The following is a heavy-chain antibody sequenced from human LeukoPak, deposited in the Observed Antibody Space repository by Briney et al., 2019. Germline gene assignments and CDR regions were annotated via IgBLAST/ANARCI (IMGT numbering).Heavy chain of an antibody. CDR3: ARDAGRAGTNAFDI. Sequence: GGSLRLSCAASGFTLGSYTMNWVRQAPGKGLEWVSYISSSSSTIQYADSVKGRFTISRDNAENSLYLQMNSLGVEDTAVYYCARDAGRAGTNAFDIWGQGTMVTVSS. J-gene: IGHJ3*02. D-gene: IGHD6-19*01. CDR2: ISSSSSTI. V-gene: IGHV3-48*01. CDR1: GFTLGSYT.